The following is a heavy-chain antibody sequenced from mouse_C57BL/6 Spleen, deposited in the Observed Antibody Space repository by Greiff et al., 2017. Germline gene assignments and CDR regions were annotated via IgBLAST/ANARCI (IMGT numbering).Heavy chain of an antibody. CDR1: GYSFTGYY. D-gene: IGHD2-4*01. V-gene: IGHV1-42*01. CDR2: INPSTGGT. CDR3: ARRGYDYFFDY. J-gene: IGHJ2*01. Sequence: EVQVVESGPELVKPGASVKISCKASGYSFTGYYMNWVKQSPEKSLEWIGEINPSTGGTTYNQKFKAKATLTVDKSSSTAYMQLKSLTSEDSAVYYCARRGYDYFFDYWGQGTTLTVSS.